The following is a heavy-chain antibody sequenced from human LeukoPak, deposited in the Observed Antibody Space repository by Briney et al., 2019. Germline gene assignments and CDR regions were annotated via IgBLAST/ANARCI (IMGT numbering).Heavy chain of an antibody. V-gene: IGHV3-21*01. CDR3: ARDPRYCGGDCYPSWFDP. J-gene: IGHJ5*02. D-gene: IGHD2-21*02. CDR1: GFTFSSHS. CDR2: ISSSSSYI. Sequence: PGGSLRLSCAASGFTFSSHSMNWVRQAPGKGLEWVSSISSSSSYIYYADSVKGRFTISRDNAKNSLYLQMNSLRAEDTAVYYCARDPRYCGGDCYPSWFDPWGQGTLVTVSS.